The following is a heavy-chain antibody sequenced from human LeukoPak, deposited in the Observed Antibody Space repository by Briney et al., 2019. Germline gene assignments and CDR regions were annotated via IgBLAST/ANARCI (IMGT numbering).Heavy chain of an antibody. Sequence: SGGSLRLSCAASGFTFSSYGMSWIRQAPGKGLEWVSADSVYGGGPYYADSVKGRFTMSRDNSKSTLYLQMDSLRVEDTAVYYCAKEDVGAAPDHWGQGTLVTLSS. J-gene: IGHJ4*02. CDR2: DSVYGGGP. V-gene: IGHV3-23*01. CDR3: AKEDVGAAPDH. D-gene: IGHD2-15*01. CDR1: GFTFSSYG.